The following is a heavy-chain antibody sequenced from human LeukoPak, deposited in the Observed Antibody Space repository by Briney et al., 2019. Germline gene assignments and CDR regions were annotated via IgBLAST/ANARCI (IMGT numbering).Heavy chain of an antibody. Sequence: ASVKVSCKASGYTFTSYYMHWVRQAPGQGLEWMGIINPSGGSTSYAQKFQGRVTMTRDTSTSTVYMELSSLRSEDTAGYYRARGVAATLYFDYWGQGTLVTVSS. CDR2: INPSGGST. J-gene: IGHJ4*02. CDR3: ARGVAATLYFDY. V-gene: IGHV1-46*01. D-gene: IGHD2-15*01. CDR1: GYTFTSYY.